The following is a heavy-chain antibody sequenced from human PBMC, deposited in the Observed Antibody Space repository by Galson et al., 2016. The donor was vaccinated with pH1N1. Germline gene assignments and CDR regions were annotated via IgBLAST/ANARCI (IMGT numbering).Heavy chain of an antibody. Sequence: SLRLSRAASGFSFKTYEMHWVRQAPGKGLEWVSYIIGSGSITNYADSVRGRFTISRDNAKNSVFLQMDSLRAEDTAIYYCVREIRDDYNYGNFDYWGQGTLVTVSS. CDR3: VREIRDDYNYGNFDY. J-gene: IGHJ4*02. D-gene: IGHD5-24*01. V-gene: IGHV3-48*03. CDR2: IIGSGSIT. CDR1: GFSFKTYE.